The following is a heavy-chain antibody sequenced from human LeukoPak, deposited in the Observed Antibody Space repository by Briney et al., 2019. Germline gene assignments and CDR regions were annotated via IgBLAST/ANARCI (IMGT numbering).Heavy chain of an antibody. CDR1: GFTFSSYG. Sequence: GGSLRLSCGASGFTFSSYGMHWVRQAPGKGLEWVAVISYDGSNKYYADSVKGRFTISRDNSKNTLYLQMNSLRAEDTAVYYCAKDGDGASLGYWGQGTLVTVSS. J-gene: IGHJ4*02. V-gene: IGHV3-30*18. CDR3: AKDGDGASLGY. D-gene: IGHD3-16*02. CDR2: ISYDGSNK.